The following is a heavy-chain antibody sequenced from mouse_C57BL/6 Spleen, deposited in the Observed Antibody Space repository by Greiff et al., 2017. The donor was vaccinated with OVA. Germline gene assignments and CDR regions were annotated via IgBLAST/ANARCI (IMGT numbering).Heavy chain of an antibody. CDR1: GFNIKNTY. CDR2: IDPANGNT. D-gene: IGHD1-1*01. V-gene: IGHV14-3*01. J-gene: IGHJ4*01. Sequence: VHVKQSVAELVRPGASVKLSCTASGFNIKNTYMHWVKQRPEQGLEWIGRIDPANGNTKYAPKFQGKATITADTSSNTAYLQLSSLTSEDTAIYYCARSNYGSSGNAMDYWGQGTSVTVSS. CDR3: ARSNYGSSGNAMDY.